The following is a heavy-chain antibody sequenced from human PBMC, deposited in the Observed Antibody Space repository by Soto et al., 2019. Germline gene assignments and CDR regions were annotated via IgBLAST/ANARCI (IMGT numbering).Heavy chain of an antibody. CDR2: ISGSGGST. J-gene: IGHJ4*02. Sequence: EVQLLESGGGLVQPGGSLRLSCAASGFTFNNYAMSWVRQAPGKGLEWVSGISGSGGSTYYADAVKGRFTISRDNSKNTRYLQMNVLRAEDTAVYYCANTHVGDYWYSDYWGRGTLVTVSS. CDR1: GFTFNNYA. CDR3: ANTHVGDYWYSDY. V-gene: IGHV3-23*01. D-gene: IGHD4-17*01.